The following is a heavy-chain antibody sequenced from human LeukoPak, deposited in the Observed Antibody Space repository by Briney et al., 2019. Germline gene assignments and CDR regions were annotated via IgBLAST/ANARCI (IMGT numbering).Heavy chain of an antibody. J-gene: IGHJ4*02. D-gene: IGHD2-8*01. Sequence: GGSLRLSCATSGFPFSDFTMSWVRQGPRKGLGWISTTNSGGSSTDYAESVKCRYTSSRDNSKNTLYLQMSRLRVEDMAMYYCSKQSYARSLGEGGPGTLVTVSS. CDR1: GFPFSDFT. V-gene: IGHV3-23*01. CDR3: SKQSYARSLGE. CDR2: TNSGGSST.